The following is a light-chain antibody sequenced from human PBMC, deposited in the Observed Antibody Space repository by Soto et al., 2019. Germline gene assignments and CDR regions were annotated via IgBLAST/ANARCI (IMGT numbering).Light chain of an antibody. CDR3: NSYTSKSTGV. J-gene: IGLJ1*01. V-gene: IGLV2-14*01. CDR2: EVS. Sequence: QSALTQPASVSGSPGXSITISCTGXXXDVGGYNYVSWYQQHPGKAPKLIIYEVSNRPSGVSNRFSGSKSGNTASLTISGLQAEDEADYYCNSYTSKSTGVFGTGTKVTVL. CDR1: XXDVGGYNY.